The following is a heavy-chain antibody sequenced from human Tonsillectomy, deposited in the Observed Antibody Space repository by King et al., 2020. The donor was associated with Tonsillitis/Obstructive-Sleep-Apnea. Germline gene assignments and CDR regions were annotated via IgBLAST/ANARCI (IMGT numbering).Heavy chain of an antibody. D-gene: IGHD1-26*01. CDR2: GHYSGTT. CDR1: SASFSTYY. J-gene: IGHJ4*02. V-gene: IGHV4-59*01. Sequence: MQLQESGPGLVKPSETLSLTCTVSSASFSTYYWSWIRQPPGKGLEWIGNGHYSGTTNYDPSLRSRVTISRDTSRNQFSLRLNSVTAADTAVYYCARYSGASDSHSLDYWGQGTLVTVSS. CDR3: ARYSGASDSHSLDY.